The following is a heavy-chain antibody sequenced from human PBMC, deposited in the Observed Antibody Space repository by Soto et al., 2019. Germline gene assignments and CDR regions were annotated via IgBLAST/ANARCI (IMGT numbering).Heavy chain of an antibody. CDR2: ISSSSSTI. J-gene: IGHJ4*02. V-gene: IGHV3-48*04. CDR1: GFTFSRYS. Sequence: GGSLRLSCAASGFTFSRYSMNWVRQAPGKGPEWVSYISSSSSTIYYADSVKGRFTISRDNAKNSLYLQMNSLRAEDTAVYYCARSHLYYDSSGYPDYWGQGTLVTVSS. D-gene: IGHD3-22*01. CDR3: ARSHLYYDSSGYPDY.